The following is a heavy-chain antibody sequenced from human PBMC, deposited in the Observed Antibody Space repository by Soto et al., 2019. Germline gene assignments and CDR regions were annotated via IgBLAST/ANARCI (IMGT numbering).Heavy chain of an antibody. J-gene: IGHJ4*02. V-gene: IGHV4-39*01. Sequence: QLQLQESGPGLVKPSETLSLTCNVSGVSIRRNNYYWGWIRQPPGKGLEWIGSIYYSGSTYYNPSXXXRXXISAATSRTQRSLPVTSVTADDKAVDYCARPGGGLLGDFDFWGQGILVTISS. CDR1: GVSIRRNNYY. CDR3: ARPGGGLLGDFDF. D-gene: IGHD3-16*01. CDR2: IYYSGST.